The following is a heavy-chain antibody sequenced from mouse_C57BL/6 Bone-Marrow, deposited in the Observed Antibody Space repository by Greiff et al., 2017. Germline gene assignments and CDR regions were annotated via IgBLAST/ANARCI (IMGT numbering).Heavy chain of an antibody. CDR1: GYTFTDYY. Sequence: VQLQQSGPELVKPGASVKISCKASGYTFTDYYMNWVKQSHGKSLEWIGDINPNNGGTSYNQKFKGKATLTVAKSSSTAYMELRSLTSEDSAVYYCAVRGAMDYWGQGTSVTVSS. CDR3: AVRGAMDY. D-gene: IGHD1-1*01. V-gene: IGHV1-26*01. CDR2: INPNNGGT. J-gene: IGHJ4*01.